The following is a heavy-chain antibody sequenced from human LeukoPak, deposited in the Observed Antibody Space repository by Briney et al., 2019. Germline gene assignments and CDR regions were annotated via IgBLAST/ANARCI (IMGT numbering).Heavy chain of an antibody. Sequence: GSLRLSCAVSGFTSGNFWMNWVRQAPGKGLEWVASIRQDGGEKSYVDSVKGRFTISRDNTKNSLYLQMSSLRAEDTAVYYCARDGTAAGLYFDLWGQGTLVIVSS. D-gene: IGHD6-13*01. CDR3: ARDGTAAGLYFDL. J-gene: IGHJ4*01. V-gene: IGHV3-7*01. CDR2: IRQDGGEK. CDR1: GFTSGNFW.